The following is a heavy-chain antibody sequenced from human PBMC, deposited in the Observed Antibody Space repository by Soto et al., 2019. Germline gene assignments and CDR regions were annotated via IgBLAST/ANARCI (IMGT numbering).Heavy chain of an antibody. Sequence: PGGTLRLSCTASGFTFSSYDIHWGRKAQGKGLEYVSSISSDGSTYYEVSVKGRFTISRDNSRNTLYLRMSSLRAEDTSVYFCSKDPARILGANGCFDPWGQGTLVTVSS. CDR3: SKDPARILGANGCFDP. D-gene: IGHD1-26*01. J-gene: IGHJ5*02. V-gene: IGHV3-64D*06. CDR2: ISSDGST. CDR1: GFTFSSYD.